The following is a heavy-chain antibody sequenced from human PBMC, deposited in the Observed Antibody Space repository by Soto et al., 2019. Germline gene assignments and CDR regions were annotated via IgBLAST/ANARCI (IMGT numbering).Heavy chain of an antibody. Sequence: QIQLVQFGGEVARPGASVTVSCEASGYIFTTYGLSWVRQTPAHGLEWMGWISADSGYTQYAQFFQGRVTMTRDTSRNTGYMTLRDVTSDDTGIYYCARDRPPGSLYGMDAWGQGTAVTVSS. V-gene: IGHV1-18*01. J-gene: IGHJ6*02. CDR3: ARDRPPGSLYGMDA. CDR2: ISADSGYT. CDR1: GYIFTTYG.